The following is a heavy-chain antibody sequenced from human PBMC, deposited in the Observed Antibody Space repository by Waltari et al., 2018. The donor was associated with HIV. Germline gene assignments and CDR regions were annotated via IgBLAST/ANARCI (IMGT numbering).Heavy chain of an antibody. CDR3: GRTSIVPSDGSVDV. D-gene: IGHD2-21*01. Sequence: QVRLVQSGAEVKKPGASVRVSCKASGYTFTSYYIHWVRPAPGQGLEWMGRSDPTTGTTSYAQRFQDRVTMTRDTSNTTSYMELSRLRNDDMATNYCGRTSIVPSDGSVDVWGQGTTVIVSS. J-gene: IGHJ6*02. CDR1: GYTFTSYY. V-gene: IGHV1-2*06. CDR2: SDPTTGTT.